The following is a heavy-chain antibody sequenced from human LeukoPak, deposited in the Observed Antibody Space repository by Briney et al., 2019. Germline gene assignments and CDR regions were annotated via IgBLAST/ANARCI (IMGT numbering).Heavy chain of an antibody. CDR2: IYHSGST. Sequence: SETLSLTCTVSGYSISSGYYWGWIRQPPGKGLEWIGSIYHSGSTYYNPSLKSRVTISVDTSKNQFSLKLSSVTAADTAVYYCARHHTAGRYSSSWYGPGTFDIWGQGTMVTVSS. D-gene: IGHD6-13*01. CDR1: GYSISSGYY. V-gene: IGHV4-38-2*02. J-gene: IGHJ3*02. CDR3: ARHHTAGRYSSSWYGPGTFDI.